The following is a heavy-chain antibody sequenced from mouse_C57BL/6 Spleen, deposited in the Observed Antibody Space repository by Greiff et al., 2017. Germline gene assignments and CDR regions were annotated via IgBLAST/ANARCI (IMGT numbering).Heavy chain of an antibody. CDR2: IYPGSGST. V-gene: IGHV1-55*01. CDR3: ARGDYYGSFAY. D-gene: IGHD1-1*01. CDR1: GYTFTSYW. J-gene: IGHJ3*01. Sequence: VKLQQPGAELVKPGASVKMSCKASGYTFTSYWITWVKQRPGQGLEWIGDIYPGSGSTNYNGKFKGKATLTADKSSSTAYMQLSSLTSEDSAVYFCARGDYYGSFAYWGQGTLVTVSA.